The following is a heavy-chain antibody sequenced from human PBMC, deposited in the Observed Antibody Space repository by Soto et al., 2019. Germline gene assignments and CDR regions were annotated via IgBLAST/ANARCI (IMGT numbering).Heavy chain of an antibody. V-gene: IGHV3-33*01. D-gene: IGHD1-1*01. Sequence: QVQLVESGGGVVQPGRSLRLSCEASGFTFRNHGMHWVRQAPGKGLEWLAVIWYDGSDKYYADSVKGRFTISRDNSKNTLYLQMNSLTFGDTGVYYCARWSDNKGVDPWGQGTVVTVS. CDR2: IWYDGSDK. CDR3: ARWSDNKGVDP. CDR1: GFTFRNHG. J-gene: IGHJ5*02.